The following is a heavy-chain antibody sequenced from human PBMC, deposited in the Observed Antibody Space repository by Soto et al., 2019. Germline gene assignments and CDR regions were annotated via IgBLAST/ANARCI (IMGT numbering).Heavy chain of an antibody. Sequence: QVQLQESGPGLVKPSQTLSLTCTVSGGSISSGGYYWSWIRQHPGKGLEWSGYIYYSGSTYYNPSLKSRVTITADTSKNQFSLKLSSVTAEDTAVYYCARTGGKIHNYDSSGYYRYWGQGTLVTVSS. CDR1: GGSISSGGYY. V-gene: IGHV4-31*03. D-gene: IGHD3-22*01. CDR2: IYYSGST. CDR3: ARTGGKIHNYDSSGYYRY. J-gene: IGHJ4*02.